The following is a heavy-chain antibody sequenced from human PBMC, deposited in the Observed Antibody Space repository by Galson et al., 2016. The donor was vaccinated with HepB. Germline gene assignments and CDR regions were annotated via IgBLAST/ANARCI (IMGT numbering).Heavy chain of an antibody. D-gene: IGHD2-8*02. J-gene: IGHJ3*02. V-gene: IGHV1-3*04. CDR3: ARRLVGSYGNAFDI. CDR1: GYTSTAYA. CDR2: INTAKGDT. Sequence: SVKVSCKASGYTSTAYAIHWVRQAPGQRLEWMAWINTAKGDTRYSQKLQGRVTLTRDTSATTASMELSSLRSEDTAVYYCARRLVGSYGNAFDIWGQGTLVTVSS.